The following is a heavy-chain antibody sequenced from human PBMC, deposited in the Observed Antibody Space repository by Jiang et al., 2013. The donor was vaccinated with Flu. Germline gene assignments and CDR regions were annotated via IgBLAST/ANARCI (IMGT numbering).Heavy chain of an antibody. CDR2: IYYSGST. D-gene: IGHD6-19*01. J-gene: IGHJ5*02. Sequence: PGLVKPSETLSLTCTVSGGSISSYYWSWIRQPPGKGLEWIGYIYYSGSTNYNPSLKSRVTISVDTSKNQFSLKLSSVTAADTAVYYCARVGVAGTVDWFDPWGQGTLVTVSS. CDR1: GGSISSYY. CDR3: ARVGVAGTVDWFDP. V-gene: IGHV4-59*01.